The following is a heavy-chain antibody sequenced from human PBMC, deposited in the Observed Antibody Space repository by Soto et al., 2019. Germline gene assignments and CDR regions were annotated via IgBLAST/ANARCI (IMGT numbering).Heavy chain of an antibody. CDR1: GYSFTGYY. CDR3: ARDRVVGAVHAFDY. D-gene: IGHD1-26*01. J-gene: IGHJ4*02. CDR2: INPNSGGT. Sequence: ASVKVSCKASGYSFTGYYMHWVRQAPGQGLEWMGWINPNSGGTNYAQKFQGRVTMTRDTSISTAYMELSRLRSDDTAVYYCARDRVVGAVHAFDYWGQGTLATVSS. V-gene: IGHV1-2*02.